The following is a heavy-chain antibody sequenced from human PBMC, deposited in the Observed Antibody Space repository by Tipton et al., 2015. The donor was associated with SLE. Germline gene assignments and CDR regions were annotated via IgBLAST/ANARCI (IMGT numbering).Heavy chain of an antibody. CDR2: IYTSGST. CDR1: GGSIRNYY. V-gene: IGHV4-4*07. CDR3: ARDHPVAGPFDY. Sequence: TLSLTCTVSGGSIRNYYWSWIRQPAGKGLEWIGRIYTSGSTNYNPSLKSRVTMSVDTSKNQFSLKLSSLTAADTAVYYCARDHPVAGPFDYWGQGTLVTVSS. J-gene: IGHJ4*02. D-gene: IGHD6-19*01.